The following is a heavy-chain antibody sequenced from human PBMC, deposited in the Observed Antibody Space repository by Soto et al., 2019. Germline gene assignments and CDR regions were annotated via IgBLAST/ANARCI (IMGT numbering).Heavy chain of an antibody. J-gene: IGHJ6*02. D-gene: IGHD3-10*01. CDR1: GFTFSRHA. Sequence: PGGSLRLSCAASGFTFSRHAMNWVRQAPGKGLEWLSYITSTSSTKSYADSVKGRFTISRDNAKNSLYLQMNSLRDEDTAVYYCARRITMVRGPYYYYSLDVWGQGTTVTVSS. CDR3: ARRITMVRGPYYYYSLDV. CDR2: ITSTSSTK. V-gene: IGHV3-48*02.